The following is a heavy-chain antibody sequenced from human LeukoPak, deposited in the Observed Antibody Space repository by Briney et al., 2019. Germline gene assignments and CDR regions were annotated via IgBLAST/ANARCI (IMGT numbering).Heavy chain of an antibody. V-gene: IGHV3-53*01. CDR3: ASEERYYFNY. J-gene: IGHJ4*02. CDR2: IYSGGDT. CDR1: GFIVRNNY. D-gene: IGHD1-1*01. Sequence: GGSLRLSCAASGFIVRNNYMNWVRQAPGEGLEWVSVIYSGGDTYYADSVKGRFTISRDNSKNMLYLQMNSLRAEDTAVYYCASEERYYFNYWGQGTLVTVSS.